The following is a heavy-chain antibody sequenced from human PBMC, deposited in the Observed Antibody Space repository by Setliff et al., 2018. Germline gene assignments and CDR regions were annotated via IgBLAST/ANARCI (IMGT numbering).Heavy chain of an antibody. CDR2: IWYDGSET. CDR3: AGDLERVVGHNYFDK. CDR1: GFSFSTYA. D-gene: IGHD3-3*01. V-gene: IGHV3-30*02. Sequence: PGESLKISCAASGFSFSTYAMHWVRQAPGKGLEWVALIWYDGSETYYADSVRGRFTISRDNSRFTLFLQMDRLRSEDTAVYFCAGDLERVVGHNYFDKWGQGTLVTVSS. J-gene: IGHJ4*02.